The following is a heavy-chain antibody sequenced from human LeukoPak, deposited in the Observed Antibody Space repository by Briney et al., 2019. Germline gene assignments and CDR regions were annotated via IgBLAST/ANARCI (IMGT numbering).Heavy chain of an antibody. D-gene: IGHD2-15*01. CDR1: GFSLSTSGVG. CDR3: AHSLRGYCSGGSCYWTHDAFDI. V-gene: IGHV2-5*02. Sequence: SGPTLVKPTQTLTLTCTFSGFSLSTSGVGVGWIRQPPGKALEWLALIYWDDDKRYSPSLKSRLTITKDTSKNQVVLTMTNMDPVDIATYYCAHSLRGYCSGGSCYWTHDAFDIWGQGTMVTVSS. CDR2: IYWDDDK. J-gene: IGHJ3*02.